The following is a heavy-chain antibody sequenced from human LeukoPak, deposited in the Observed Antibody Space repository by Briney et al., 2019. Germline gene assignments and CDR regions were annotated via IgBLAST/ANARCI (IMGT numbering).Heavy chain of an antibody. Sequence: SQTLSLTCTVSGGSISSGGYYWSWIRQHPGKGLEWIGYIYYSGSTYSNPSLKSRVTISVDTSKNQFSLKLSSVTAADTAVYYCARAPSSTRSLGWFDPWGQGTLVTVSS. CDR1: GGSISSGGYY. V-gene: IGHV4-31*03. CDR3: ARAPSSTRSLGWFDP. J-gene: IGHJ5*02. CDR2: IYYSGST. D-gene: IGHD2-2*01.